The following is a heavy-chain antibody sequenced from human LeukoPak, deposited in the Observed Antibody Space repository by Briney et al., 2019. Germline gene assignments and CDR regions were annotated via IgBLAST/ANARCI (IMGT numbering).Heavy chain of an antibody. V-gene: IGHV3-23*01. CDR3: AKWSSIGGVIARYYYYGMDV. CDR2: ISGSGGST. CDR1: GFTFSSYA. Sequence: GGSLRLSCAASGFTFSSYAMSWVRQAPGKGLEWVSAISGSGGSTYYADSVKGRFTISRDNSKNTLYLQMNSLRAEDTAVYYCAKWSSIGGVIARYYYYGMDVWGQGTTVTVSS. D-gene: IGHD3-16*02. J-gene: IGHJ6*02.